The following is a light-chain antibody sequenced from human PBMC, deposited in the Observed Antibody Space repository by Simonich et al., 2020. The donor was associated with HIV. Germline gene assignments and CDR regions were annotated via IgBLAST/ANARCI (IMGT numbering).Light chain of an antibody. V-gene: IGLV2-11*01. CDR1: NSDVGGYNY. J-gene: IGLJ2*01. CDR3: CSYAGSSTFV. CDR2: EVN. Sequence: QSALTQPRSVSGSPGQSVTISCTGTNSDVGGYNYVSWYQQHPGKAPKLIIYEVNKRPSGVPDRFSGSKSDNTASLTISGLQAEDEADYYCCSYAGSSTFVFGGGTKLTVL.